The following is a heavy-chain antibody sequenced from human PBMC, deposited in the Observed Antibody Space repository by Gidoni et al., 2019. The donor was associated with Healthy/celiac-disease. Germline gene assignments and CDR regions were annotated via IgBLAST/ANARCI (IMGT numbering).Heavy chain of an antibody. CDR2: ISGSGGST. V-gene: IGHV3-23*01. Sequence: EVQLLESGGGLVQPGGSLRLSCAASGSTFSSYAMSWVRQAPGKGLEWVSAISGSGGSTYYADSVKGRFTISRDNSKNTLYLQMNSLRAEDTAVYYCAKDHSYSGYDFLSGWYGATEVDYWGQGTLVTVSS. J-gene: IGHJ4*02. D-gene: IGHD5-12*01. CDR1: GSTFSSYA. CDR3: AKDHSYSGYDFLSGWYGATEVDY.